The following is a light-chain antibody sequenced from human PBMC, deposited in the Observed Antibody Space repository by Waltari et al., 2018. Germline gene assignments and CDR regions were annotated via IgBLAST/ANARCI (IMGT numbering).Light chain of an antibody. CDR2: GNN. Sequence: QSALTQPPSVSGAPGQRITISCTGSGSNIGAGYDVHWYQQFPGTAPKLLLYGNNNRPSGVPDRFFGSKTGTSAPLAITGLQADDEADYYCQSYDRSLSVVFGGGTKLTVL. CDR1: GSNIGAGYD. CDR3: QSYDRSLSVV. V-gene: IGLV1-40*01. J-gene: IGLJ2*01.